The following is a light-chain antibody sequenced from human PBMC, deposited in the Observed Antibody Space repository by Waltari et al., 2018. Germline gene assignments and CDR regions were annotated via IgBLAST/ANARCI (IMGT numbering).Light chain of an antibody. CDR3: QHYNSAPYS. Sequence: DIQMTQSPSSLSASVGDRVTITCRASQGINSWLAWYQQKPRKAPKLLIYKASSLQSVVPSRFSGSGSGTDFTLTISSLQPEDFATYYCQHYNSAPYSFGQGTKIEIK. CDR1: QGINSW. J-gene: IGKJ2*03. CDR2: KAS. V-gene: IGKV1-12*01.